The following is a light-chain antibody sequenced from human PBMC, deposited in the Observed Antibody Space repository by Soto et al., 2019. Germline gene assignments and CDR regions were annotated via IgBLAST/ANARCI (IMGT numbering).Light chain of an antibody. CDR1: QSISSSY. Sequence: EIVLTQSPGTLSLSPGEGATLSCRTSQSISSSYLSWFQQRPGQAPRVLIYGASNMASGIPDRFSGSGSGTDFTLTISSLETEDFAVYYCQYYGRSPPYTFGHGTKLDIK. J-gene: IGKJ2*01. CDR3: QYYGRSPPYT. CDR2: GAS. V-gene: IGKV3-20*01.